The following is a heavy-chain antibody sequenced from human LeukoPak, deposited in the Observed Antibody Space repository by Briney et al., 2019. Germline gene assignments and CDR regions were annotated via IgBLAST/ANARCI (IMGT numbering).Heavy chain of an antibody. V-gene: IGHV4-34*01. CDR3: ARGPFFDPYARHGRMSLLY. Sequence: SETLSLTCAVYGGSFSGYYWSWIRQPPGKGLEWIGEINHSGSTNYNPSLKSRVTISVDTSKNQFSLKLSSVTAADTAVYYCARGPFFDPYARHGRMSLLYWGQGTLVTVSS. J-gene: IGHJ4*02. CDR2: INHSGST. D-gene: IGHD6-6*01. CDR1: GGSFSGYY.